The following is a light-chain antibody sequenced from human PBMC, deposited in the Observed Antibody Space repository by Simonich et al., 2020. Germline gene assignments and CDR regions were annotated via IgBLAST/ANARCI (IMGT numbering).Light chain of an antibody. J-gene: IGKJ2*01. CDR1: QSISSC. CDR2: KAS. Sequence: DIQMTQSPSTLSSSVGDRVTITCRASQSISSCLACYQQKPGKAPKLLIAKASSLESGGPSRCRGSGSGTEFTLTISSLQPDDFATYYCQQYNSYSPYTFGQVTKLEIK. CDR3: QQYNSYSPYT. V-gene: IGKV1-5*03.